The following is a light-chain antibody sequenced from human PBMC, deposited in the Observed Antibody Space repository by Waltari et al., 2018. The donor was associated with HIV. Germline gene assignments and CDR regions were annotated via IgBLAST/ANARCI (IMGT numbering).Light chain of an antibody. CDR1: QSLIYTDANTY. V-gene: IGKV2-30*01. CDR2: KIA. Sequence: EAVLTQSPVSLSVALGRPASISCISSQSLIYTDANTYLNWFHQRPGQSPRRLIYKIANRDSGVPDRFSGSGSVTEFTLHISRVEAEDVGIFYCMQSTHWPGTFGQGTKVEIQ. CDR3: MQSTHWPGT. J-gene: IGKJ1*01.